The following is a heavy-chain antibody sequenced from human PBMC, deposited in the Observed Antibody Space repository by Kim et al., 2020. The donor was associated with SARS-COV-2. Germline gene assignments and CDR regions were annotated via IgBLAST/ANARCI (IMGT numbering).Heavy chain of an antibody. V-gene: IGHV3-7*01. CDR3: ARCGARSLDY. Sequence: EDWYVDSVKGRFTISKDNAKNSLYLQMTSLRAEDTAIYYCARCGARSLDYWGQGTVLTVSS. D-gene: IGHD2-21*01. J-gene: IGHJ4*02. CDR2: ED.